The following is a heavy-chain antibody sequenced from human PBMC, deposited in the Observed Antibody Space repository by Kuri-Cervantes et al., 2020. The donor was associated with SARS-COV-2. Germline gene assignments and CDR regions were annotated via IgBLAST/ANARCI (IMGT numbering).Heavy chain of an antibody. J-gene: IGHJ4*02. D-gene: IGHD3-22*01. CDR1: GYTFTGYY. V-gene: IGHV1-2*04. Sequence: ASVKVSCKASGYTFTGYYMHWVRQAPGQGLEWMGWINPNSGGTNYAQKFQGWVTMTRDTSISTAYMELSRLRSDDTAIYYCASYYYDSSDYRESDYWGQGTLVTVSS. CDR3: ASYYYDSSDYRESDY. CDR2: INPNSGGT.